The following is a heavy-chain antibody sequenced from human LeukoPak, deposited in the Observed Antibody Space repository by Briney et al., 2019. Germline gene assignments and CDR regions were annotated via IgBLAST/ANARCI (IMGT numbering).Heavy chain of an antibody. CDR1: GFTFTYYQ. CDR3: ARDFPVLNV. V-gene: IGHV3-48*03. J-gene: IGHJ6*02. CDR2: ISSNSTSTT. Sequence: PGGSLRLSCAASGFTFTYYQMNWVRQAPGKGLEWVSYISSNSTSTTYYADSAKGRFTISRDNAKNSLYLQMNSLRAEDTAVYYCARDFPVLNVWGQGTTVTVSS. D-gene: IGHD3-9*01.